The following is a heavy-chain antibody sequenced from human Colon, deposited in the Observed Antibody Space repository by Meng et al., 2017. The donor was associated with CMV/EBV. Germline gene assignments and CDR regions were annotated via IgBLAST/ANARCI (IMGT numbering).Heavy chain of an antibody. CDR1: GGTFSSYA. J-gene: IGHJ3*01. D-gene: IGHD1-7*01. V-gene: IGHV1-69*05. Sequence: SVKVSCKASGGTFSSYAISWVRQAPGQGLEWMGGIIPIFGTANYAQKFQARVTMTRNTSISTAYMEITGLRSEDTAVYYCARVTGTFGFDVWGQGTKVTVSS. CDR2: IIPIFGTA. CDR3: ARVTGTFGFDV.